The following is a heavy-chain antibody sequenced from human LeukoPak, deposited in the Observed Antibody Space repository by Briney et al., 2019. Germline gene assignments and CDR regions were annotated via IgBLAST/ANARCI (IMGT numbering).Heavy chain of an antibody. D-gene: IGHD6-13*01. CDR2: INHSGST. V-gene: IGHV4-34*01. CDR1: GGSFSGYY. CDR3: AGKRSSWYNY. Sequence: SETLSLTCAVYGGSFSGYYWSWIRQPPGKGLEWIGEINHSGSTNYNPSLKSRVTISVDTSKNQFSLKLSSVTAADTAVYYCAGKRSSWYNYWGQGTLVTVSS. J-gene: IGHJ4*02.